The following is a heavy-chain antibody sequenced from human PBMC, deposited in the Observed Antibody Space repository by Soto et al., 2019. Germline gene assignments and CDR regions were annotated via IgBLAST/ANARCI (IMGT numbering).Heavy chain of an antibody. Sequence: EVQLLESGGGLVQPGGSLRLSCAASGFTFSTYAMNWVRQAPGNGLEWVSAISGSGGSIHYADSVKGRFTNSRDNAKNTLYMQMNSVRDEDTAVDHCVKGYWKGDFWGQGTTVTVSS. D-gene: IGHD1-1*01. CDR3: VKGYWKGDF. V-gene: IGHV3-23*01. CDR1: GFTFSTYA. J-gene: IGHJ6*02. CDR2: ISGSGGSI.